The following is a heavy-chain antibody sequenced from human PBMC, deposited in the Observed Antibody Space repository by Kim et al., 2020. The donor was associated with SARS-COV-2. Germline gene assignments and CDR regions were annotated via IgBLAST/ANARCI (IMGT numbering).Heavy chain of an antibody. V-gene: IGHV4-39*01. Sequence: SLQSRVTISVDTSKNPFSLKLSSVTAADTAVYYCAGLRGFAKDYYYGMDVWGQGTTVTVSS. D-gene: IGHD3-3*01. J-gene: IGHJ6*02. CDR3: AGLRGFAKDYYYGMDV.